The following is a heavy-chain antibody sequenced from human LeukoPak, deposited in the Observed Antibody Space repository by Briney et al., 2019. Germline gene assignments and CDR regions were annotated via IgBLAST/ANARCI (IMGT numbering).Heavy chain of an antibody. Sequence: STYYADSVKGRFTISRDISKNTLYLQMSSMRSEDTAVYYSVKDWGYHGSGSSYYFDYWGQGTLVTVSS. V-gene: IGHV3-64D*08. J-gene: IGHJ4*02. CDR2: ST. D-gene: IGHD3-10*01. CDR3: VKDWGYHGSGSSYYFDY.